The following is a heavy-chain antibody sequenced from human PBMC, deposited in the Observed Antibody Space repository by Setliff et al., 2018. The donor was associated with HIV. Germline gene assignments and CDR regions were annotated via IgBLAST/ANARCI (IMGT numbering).Heavy chain of an antibody. CDR3: ARGSFGGSYSSF. J-gene: IGHJ4*02. CDR2: MNPDSGLT. V-gene: IGHV1-8*02. Sequence: ASVKVSCKASGGTFSSYVISWVRQAPGQGPEWMGRMNPDSGLTDYAPKLQGRVIMTRNTSITTAYMQVTRLRSDDTAVYYCARGSFGGSYSSFWGQGTLVTVSS. D-gene: IGHD1-26*01. CDR1: GGTFSSYV.